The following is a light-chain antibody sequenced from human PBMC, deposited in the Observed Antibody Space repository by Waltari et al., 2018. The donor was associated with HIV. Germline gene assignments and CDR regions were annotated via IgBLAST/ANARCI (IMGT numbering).Light chain of an antibody. CDR3: AAWDDSLGGHHV. CDR1: SSNIGHNY. CDR2: RNN. J-gene: IGLJ1*01. Sequence: QSVLTQPPSASGTPGQRVTISCSGSSSNIGHNYVYWYQQLPGTAPKLLIYRNNQRPSGVPDRFSGSKSGTAASLAISGLRSEDDADYYCAAWDDSLGGHHVFGTGTKVTVL. V-gene: IGLV1-47*01.